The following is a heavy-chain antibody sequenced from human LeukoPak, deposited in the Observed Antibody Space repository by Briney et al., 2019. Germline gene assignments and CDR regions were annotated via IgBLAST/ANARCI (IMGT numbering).Heavy chain of an antibody. D-gene: IGHD2/OR15-2a*01. Sequence: ASVTVSCKVSGYTLTELSMHWVRQAPGKGLEWMGGFDPEDGETIYAQKFQGRVTMTEDTSTDTAYMELSSLRSEDTAVYYCATTVLPPQRGERNYFDYWGQGTLVTVSS. J-gene: IGHJ4*02. V-gene: IGHV1-24*01. CDR1: GYTLTELS. CDR3: ATTVLPPQRGERNYFDY. CDR2: FDPEDGET.